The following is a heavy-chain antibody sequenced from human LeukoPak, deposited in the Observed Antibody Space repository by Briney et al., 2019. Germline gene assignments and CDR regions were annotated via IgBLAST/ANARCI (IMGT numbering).Heavy chain of an antibody. V-gene: IGHV3-21*01. CDR2: ISSSSSYI. Sequence: GGSLRLSCAASGFTFSSYTMNWVRQAPGKGLGWVSSISSSSSYIYYADSVKGRFTISRDNAKNSLYLQMNSLRAEDTAVYYCARGMQLWYTDYWGQGTLVTVSS. CDR3: ARGMQLWYTDY. D-gene: IGHD5-18*01. CDR1: GFTFSSYT. J-gene: IGHJ4*02.